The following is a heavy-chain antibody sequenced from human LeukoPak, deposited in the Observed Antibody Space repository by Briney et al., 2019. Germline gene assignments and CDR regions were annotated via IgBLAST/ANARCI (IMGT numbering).Heavy chain of an antibody. D-gene: IGHD3-16*02. CDR3: ARDEGVWGSYRQDY. V-gene: IGHV1-2*02. CDR1: GYTFTGYY. Sequence: GASVKVSCKASGYTFTGYYMHWVRQAPGQGLEWMGWINPNSGGTNYAQKFQGRVTMTRDTSISTAYMKLSRLRSDDTAVYYCARDEGVWGSYRQDYWGQGTLVTVSS. CDR2: INPNSGGT. J-gene: IGHJ4*02.